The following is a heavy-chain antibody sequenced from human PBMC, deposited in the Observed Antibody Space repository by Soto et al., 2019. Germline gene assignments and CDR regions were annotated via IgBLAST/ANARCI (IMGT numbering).Heavy chain of an antibody. V-gene: IGHV1-2*04. D-gene: IGHD2-15*01. CDR1: GYTFTGYY. Sequence: VASVKVSCKASGYTFTGYYMHWVRQAPGQGLEWMGWINPNSGGTNYAQKFQGWVTMTRDTSISTAYMELSRLRSDDTAVYYCAREVVVAAYAFDYWGQGTLVTGSS. CDR3: AREVVVAAYAFDY. CDR2: INPNSGGT. J-gene: IGHJ4*02.